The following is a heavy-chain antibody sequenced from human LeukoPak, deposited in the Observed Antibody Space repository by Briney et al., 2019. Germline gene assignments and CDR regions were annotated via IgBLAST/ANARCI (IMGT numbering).Heavy chain of an antibody. D-gene: IGHD2-15*01. V-gene: IGHV1-18*01. CDR3: AREFKVVVAATPVRVWHRDFDY. J-gene: IGHJ4*02. CDR2: ISAYNGNT. Sequence: GASVKVSCTASGYTFTSYGISWVRQAPGQGLEWMGWISAYNGNTNYAQKLQGRVTMTTDTSTSTAYMELRSLRSDDTAVYYCAREFKVVVAATPVRVWHRDFDYWGQGTLVTVSS. CDR1: GYTFTSYG.